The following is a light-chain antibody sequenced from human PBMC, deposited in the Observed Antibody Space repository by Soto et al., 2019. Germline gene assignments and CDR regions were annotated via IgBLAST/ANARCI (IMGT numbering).Light chain of an antibody. Sequence: QSALTQPASVSGSPGQSITISCTGTSSDVGSYNLVSWYQQHPGKAPKLMIYEGSKRPSGVSNRFSASKSVNTASLTISGLQAEDEADYYCCSYAGSRTVGVIFGGGTKLTVL. CDR2: EGS. V-gene: IGLV2-23*03. J-gene: IGLJ2*01. CDR1: SSDVGSYNL. CDR3: CSYAGSRTVGVI.